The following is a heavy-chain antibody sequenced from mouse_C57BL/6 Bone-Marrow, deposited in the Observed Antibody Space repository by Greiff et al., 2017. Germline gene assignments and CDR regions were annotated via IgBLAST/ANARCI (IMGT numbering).Heavy chain of an antibody. CDR3: ARGWVLPYWYCDV. CDR2: INPNNGGT. V-gene: IGHV1-22*01. D-gene: IGHD2-3*01. CDR1: GYTFTDYN. Sequence: EVKLQQSGPELVKPGASVKMSCKASGYTFTDYNMHWVKQSHGKSLEWIGYINPNNGGTNYNQKVKGKVTLTINKASSTAYLELCSLTSEDSAVYYCARGWVLPYWYCDVWGRGTTVTVSS. J-gene: IGHJ1*03.